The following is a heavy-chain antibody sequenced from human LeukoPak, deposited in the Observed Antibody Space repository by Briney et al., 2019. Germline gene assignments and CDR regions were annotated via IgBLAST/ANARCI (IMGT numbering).Heavy chain of an antibody. CDR2: INPNDNSI. V-gene: IGHV1-46*04. CDR3: AREGGSYKHFDY. CDR1: EDTFTRHY. J-gene: IGHJ4*02. Sequence: ASVKVSCKASEDTFTRHYMHWVRQAPGQGLEWIGLINPNDNSIDYTQKLRGRVTVTRDRSTSIVYMELNSLRSDDTAVYYCAREGGSYKHFDYWGQGSLITVSS. D-gene: IGHD3-10*01.